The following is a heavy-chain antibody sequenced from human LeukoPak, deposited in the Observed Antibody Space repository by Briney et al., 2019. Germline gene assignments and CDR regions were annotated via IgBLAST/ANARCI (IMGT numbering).Heavy chain of an antibody. Sequence: GGSLRLSCAASGFTFSIYGMHWVRQAPGKGREGGAVIWYDGSNKYYADSVKGRFTISRDNSKNTLYLQMNSLRAEDTAVYYCARDMDQWFGELSYYFDYWGQGTLVTVSS. CDR3: ARDMDQWFGELSYYFDY. CDR2: IWYDGSNK. D-gene: IGHD3-10*01. J-gene: IGHJ4*02. V-gene: IGHV3-33*01. CDR1: GFTFSIYG.